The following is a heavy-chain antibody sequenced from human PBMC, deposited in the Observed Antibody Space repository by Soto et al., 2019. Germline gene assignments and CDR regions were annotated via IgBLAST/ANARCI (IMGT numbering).Heavy chain of an antibody. V-gene: IGHV3-48*02. J-gene: IGHJ6*02. CDR1: GFTFSSYS. D-gene: IGHD5-18*01. CDR3: ARDRSYGFIVGYYYYGMDV. Sequence: PGGSLRLSCAASGFTFSSYSMNWVRQAPGKGLEWVSYISSSSSTIYYADSVKGRFTISRDNAKNSLYLQMNSLRDEDTAVYYCARDRSYGFIVGYYYYGMDVWGQGTTVTVSS. CDR2: ISSSSSTI.